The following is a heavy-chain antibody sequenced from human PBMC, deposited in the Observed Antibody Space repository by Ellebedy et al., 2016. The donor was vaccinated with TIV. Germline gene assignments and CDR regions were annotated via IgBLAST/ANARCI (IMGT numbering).Heavy chain of an antibody. CDR2: ISGSGDYA. CDR3: AKREMIRDTIGAPVPAPLFDL. Sequence: PGGSLRLSCTASGFTVTSNYMNWIRPAPGQGLEWVSGISGSGDYANYADSVTGRFTISRDNSKNTLYLQMNSLRAEDTAVYFCAKREMIRDTIGAPVPAPLFDLWGQGTLVTVSS. CDR1: GFTVTSNY. V-gene: IGHV3-23*01. J-gene: IGHJ4*02. D-gene: IGHD2-2*01.